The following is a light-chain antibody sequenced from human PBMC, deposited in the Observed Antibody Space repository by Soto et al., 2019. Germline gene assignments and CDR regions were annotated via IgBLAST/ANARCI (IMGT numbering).Light chain of an antibody. CDR2: DVS. CDR3: SSYTRSSSVV. V-gene: IGLV2-14*01. Sequence: QSVLTQPASVSGSPGQSITISCTGTSSDVCGYKFVSWYQQHPGKAPKLIIYDVSNRPSGVSNRFSGSKSGNAASLTISGLQAEDEADYYCSSYTRSSSVVFGGGTKLTVL. J-gene: IGLJ3*02. CDR1: SSDVCGYKF.